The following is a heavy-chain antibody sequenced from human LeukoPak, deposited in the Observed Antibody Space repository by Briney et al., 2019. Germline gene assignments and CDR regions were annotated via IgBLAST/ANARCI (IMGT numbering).Heavy chain of an antibody. CDR1: GFTFSSYW. CDR3: ARVGVGMYHFDH. D-gene: IGHD2-2*01. V-gene: IGHV3-74*01. CDR2: INSDGSST. J-gene: IGHJ4*02. Sequence: GGSLRLSCAASGFTFSSYWMHWVRQAPGKGLVWVSRINSDGSSTSYADSVKGRFTISRDNAKNTLYLQMSSLRAEDTAVYYCARVGVGMYHFDHWGQGTLVTVSS.